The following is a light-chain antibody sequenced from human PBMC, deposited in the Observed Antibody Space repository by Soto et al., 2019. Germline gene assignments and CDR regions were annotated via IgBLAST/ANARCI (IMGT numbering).Light chain of an antibody. CDR2: EVS. V-gene: IGLV2-8*01. Sequence: QSVLTQAPSASGSPGQSVTISCTGTSTDVGGYNSVSWFQHHPGKAPKLMIYEVSKRPSGVPDRFSGSKSGNTTSLTVSGLQAEDEADYYCSSYTSTSSYVFXTGTKVTVL. J-gene: IGLJ1*01. CDR1: STDVGGYNS. CDR3: SSYTSTSSYV.